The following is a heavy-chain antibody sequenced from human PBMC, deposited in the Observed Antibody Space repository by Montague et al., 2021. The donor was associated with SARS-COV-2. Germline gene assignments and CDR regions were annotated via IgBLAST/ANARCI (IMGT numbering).Heavy chain of an antibody. CDR3: ARHFSWFGDFHEGYFDY. D-gene: IGHD3-10*01. Sequence: SETLSLTCTVSGGSISSYYWSWIRQPPGKGLEWIGYIYYSGSTNYNPSLKSRVTISVDTSKNQFSLKLSSVTAADTAVYYCARHFSWFGDFHEGYFDYWGQGTLVTVSS. J-gene: IGHJ4*02. CDR1: GGSISSYY. V-gene: IGHV4-59*08. CDR2: IYYSGST.